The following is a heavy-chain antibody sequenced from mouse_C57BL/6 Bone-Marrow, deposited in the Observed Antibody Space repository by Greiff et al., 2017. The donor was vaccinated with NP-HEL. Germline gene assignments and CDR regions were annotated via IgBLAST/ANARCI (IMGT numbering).Heavy chain of an antibody. D-gene: IGHD2-3*01. Sequence: EVQLQQSGPVLVKPGASVKMSCKASGYTFTDYYMNWVKQSHGKSLEWIGVINPYNGGTSYNQKFKGKATLTVDKSSSTADMELNSLTSEDSAVYYCARRGDGYPYYYAMDYWGQGTSVTVSS. J-gene: IGHJ4*01. V-gene: IGHV1-19*01. CDR1: GYTFTDYY. CDR2: INPYNGGT. CDR3: ARRGDGYPYYYAMDY.